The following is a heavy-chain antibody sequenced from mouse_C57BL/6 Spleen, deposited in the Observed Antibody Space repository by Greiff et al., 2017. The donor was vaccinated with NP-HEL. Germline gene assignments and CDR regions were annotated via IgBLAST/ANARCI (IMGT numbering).Heavy chain of an antibody. Sequence: EVQLQQSGPVLVKPGASVKMSCKASGYTFTDYYMNWVKQSHGKSLEWIGVINPYNGGTSYNQKFKGKATLTVDKSSSTAYMELNSLTSEDSAVYYCARKAWDDYAMDYWGQGTSVTVSS. D-gene: IGHD4-1*01. CDR1: GYTFTDYY. CDR2: INPYNGGT. V-gene: IGHV1-19*01. CDR3: ARKAWDDYAMDY. J-gene: IGHJ4*01.